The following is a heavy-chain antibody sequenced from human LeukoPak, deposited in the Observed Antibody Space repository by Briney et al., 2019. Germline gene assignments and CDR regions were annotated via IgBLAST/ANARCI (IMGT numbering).Heavy chain of an antibody. J-gene: IGHJ4*02. Sequence: PGRSLRLSCTGSGFTFGKYAMSWGRQGPGEGLEGVSFFRSKAYGGTPDYAASVKGRFTVSRDDSKSIVYLQMNSLKTEDTAIYYCTSPDFWSGYSDYWGQGTLVTVST. CDR3: TSPDFWSGYSDY. V-gene: IGHV3-49*04. CDR1: GFTFGKYA. D-gene: IGHD3-3*01. CDR2: FRSKAYGGTP.